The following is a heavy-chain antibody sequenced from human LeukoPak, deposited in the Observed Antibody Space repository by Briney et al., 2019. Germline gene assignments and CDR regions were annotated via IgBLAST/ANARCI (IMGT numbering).Heavy chain of an antibody. CDR3: ANGWSPDY. CDR1: GFTFSSYA. Sequence: GGSLRLSCAASGFTFSSYAMSWVRQAPGKGLEWVSGISGSGGSTYCADSVKGRFTIFRDNSKNTLYLQMNSLRAEDTAVYHCANGWSPDYWGRGALVTVSS. J-gene: IGHJ4*02. V-gene: IGHV3-23*01. D-gene: IGHD2-15*01. CDR2: ISGSGGST.